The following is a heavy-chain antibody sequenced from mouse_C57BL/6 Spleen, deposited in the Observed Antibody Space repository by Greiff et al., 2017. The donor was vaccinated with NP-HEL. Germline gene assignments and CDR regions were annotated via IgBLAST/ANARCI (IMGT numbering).Heavy chain of an antibody. J-gene: IGHJ4*01. V-gene: IGHV2-5*01. D-gene: IGHD2-5*01. Sequence: QVQLQQSGPGLVQPSQSLSITCTVSGFSLTSYGVHWVRQSPGKGLEWLGVIWRGGSTDYNAAFMSRLSITKDNSKSQVFFKMNSLQADDTAIYYCAKKVSYYSNYRYAMDYWGQGTSVTVSS. CDR2: IWRGGST. CDR1: GFSLTSYG. CDR3: AKKVSYYSNYRYAMDY.